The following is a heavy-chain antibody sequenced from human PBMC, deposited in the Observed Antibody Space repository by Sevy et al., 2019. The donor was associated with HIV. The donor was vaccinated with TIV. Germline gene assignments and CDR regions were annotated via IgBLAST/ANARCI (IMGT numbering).Heavy chain of an antibody. CDR3: TKNTAAAGVGGFDY. D-gene: IGHD6-13*01. J-gene: IGHJ4*02. CDR1: RFTFSDYG. CDR2: IWYDGTDK. V-gene: IGHV3-30*02. Sequence: GGCLRLSCTASRFTFSDYGMHWVRQAPGKGLDWVAFIWYDGTDKYYADSVEGRFTISRDNSENKLFLQMNSLRPEDTAVYYCTKNTAAAGVGGFDYWGRGTMVTVSS.